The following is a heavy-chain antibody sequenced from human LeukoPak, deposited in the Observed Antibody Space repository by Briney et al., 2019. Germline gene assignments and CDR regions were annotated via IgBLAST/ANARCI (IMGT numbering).Heavy chain of an antibody. D-gene: IGHD6-6*01. Sequence: GGSLRLSCAASGFTFSSYSMNWVRQAPGKGLEWVSSISSSSSYIYYADSVKGRFTISRDNAKNSLYLQMNSLRAEDTAVYYCAKDLLAARPRQYWGQGTLVTVSS. CDR2: ISSSSSYI. CDR1: GFTFSSYS. J-gene: IGHJ4*02. V-gene: IGHV3-21*01. CDR3: AKDLLAARPRQY.